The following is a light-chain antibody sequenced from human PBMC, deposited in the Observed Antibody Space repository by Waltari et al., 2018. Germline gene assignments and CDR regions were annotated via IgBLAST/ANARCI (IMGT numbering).Light chain of an antibody. Sequence: DIVMTQSPDSLAVSLGERATINCKSSQSVFYSSNNKNYLAWYQQKPGTPPKLLIYWASTRESGVPDRFSGSGSGTDFTLTISSLQAEDVAVYYCQQYYSTPPFTFGQGTRLEIK. CDR2: WAS. V-gene: IGKV4-1*01. J-gene: IGKJ5*01. CDR3: QQYYSTPPFT. CDR1: QSVFYSSNNKNY.